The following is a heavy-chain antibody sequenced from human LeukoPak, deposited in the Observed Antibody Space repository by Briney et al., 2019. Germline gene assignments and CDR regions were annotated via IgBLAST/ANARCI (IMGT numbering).Heavy chain of an antibody. CDR3: SQSLRNGRFDY. J-gene: IGHJ4*02. CDR2: IYYSGST. Sequence: PSETLSLTCTVSGGSISSGGYYWSWIRQRPGKGLEWIGYIYYSGSTYYNPSLKSRVTISVDTSKNQFSLKLSSVTAADTAVYYCSQSLRNGRFDYWGQGTLVTVSS. V-gene: IGHV4-31*03. D-gene: IGHD2-8*01. CDR1: GGSISSGGYY.